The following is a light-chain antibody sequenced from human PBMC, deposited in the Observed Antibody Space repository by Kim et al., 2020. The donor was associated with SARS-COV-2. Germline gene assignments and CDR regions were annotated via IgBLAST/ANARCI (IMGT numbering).Light chain of an antibody. CDR3: QQYDDWPPWT. Sequence: SPGERATLSCRASQSVGSNVAWYQQKPAQAPRLLIYGASTRATDIPARFSGSGSGTEFTLIISSLQSEDLADYFCQQYDDWPPWTFGQGTKVEIK. CDR1: QSVGSN. V-gene: IGKV3-15*01. CDR2: GAS. J-gene: IGKJ1*01.